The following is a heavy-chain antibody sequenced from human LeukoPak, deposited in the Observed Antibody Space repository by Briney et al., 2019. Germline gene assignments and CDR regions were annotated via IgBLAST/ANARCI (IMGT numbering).Heavy chain of an antibody. Sequence: GSLRLSCAASGFTVSSTYMSWVRQAPGKGLEWVSVIYSGGGTYYADSVKGRFTISRDNSKNTLYLQMNSLRAEDTAVYYCAKGGGEYYDFWSGYEDVWGQGTTVTVPS. D-gene: IGHD3-3*01. CDR2: IYSGGGT. CDR3: AKGGGEYYDFWSGYEDV. V-gene: IGHV3-53*01. J-gene: IGHJ6*02. CDR1: GFTVSSTY.